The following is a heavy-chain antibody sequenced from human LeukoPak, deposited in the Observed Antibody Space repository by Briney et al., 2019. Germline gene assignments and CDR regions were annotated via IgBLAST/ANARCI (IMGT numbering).Heavy chain of an antibody. J-gene: IGHJ4*02. Sequence: GGSLSPSCTPSGFTLLTFINAWSGWSGRTQGKGLEGVGRIKSKTDGGTTDYTAPVKGRFSISRDDSKNTVYLQVNSLKTEDTAVYYCTTDLLDYWGQGTLVTVSS. V-gene: IGHV3-15*01. CDR3: TTDLLDY. CDR2: IKSKTDGGTT. CDR1: GFTLLTFINAW.